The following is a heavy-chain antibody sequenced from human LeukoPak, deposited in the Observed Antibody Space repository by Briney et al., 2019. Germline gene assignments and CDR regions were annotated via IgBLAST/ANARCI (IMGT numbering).Heavy chain of an antibody. CDR2: INHSGST. CDR1: GGSLSGSY. J-gene: IGHJ4*02. Sequence: KPSETLSLTCAVYGGSLSGSYWSWIRQPPGKGLEWIGEINHSGSTNYNPSLKSRVTISVDTSKNQFSLKLSSVTAADTAVYYCARHRYGGARVDYWGQGTLVTVSS. V-gene: IGHV4-34*01. D-gene: IGHD1-26*01. CDR3: ARHRYGGARVDY.